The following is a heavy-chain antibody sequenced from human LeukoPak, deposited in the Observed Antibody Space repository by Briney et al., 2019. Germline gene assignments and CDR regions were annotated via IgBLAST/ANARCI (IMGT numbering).Heavy chain of an antibody. Sequence: ASVHVSCKASGYTFSGHYMHWVRQAPGQGLEWMGWINPNSGGTVYAQKFQGRVTMTRDTSISTAYMELSRLRSDDTAVYYCARQGAYDSFDHWGQGTLVTVSP. CDR2: INPNSGGT. CDR3: ARQGAYDSFDH. CDR1: GYTFSGHY. V-gene: IGHV1-2*02. D-gene: IGHD5-12*01. J-gene: IGHJ4*02.